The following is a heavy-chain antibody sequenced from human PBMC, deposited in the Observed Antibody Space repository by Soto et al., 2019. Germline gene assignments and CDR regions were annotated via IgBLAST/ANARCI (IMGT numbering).Heavy chain of an antibody. CDR2: IYYSGST. D-gene: IGHD3-3*01. V-gene: IGHV4-59*01. J-gene: IGHJ6*02. CDR3: ARVFPSKARYYYYGMDV. Sequence: QVQLQESGPGLVKPSETLSLTCTVSGGSISSYYWSWIRQPPGKGLEWIGYIYYSGSTNYNPSLKRRGTIAVDTSKNQFSLELSSVTAADTAVYYCARVFPSKARYYYYGMDVWGQGTTVTVSS. CDR1: GGSISSYY.